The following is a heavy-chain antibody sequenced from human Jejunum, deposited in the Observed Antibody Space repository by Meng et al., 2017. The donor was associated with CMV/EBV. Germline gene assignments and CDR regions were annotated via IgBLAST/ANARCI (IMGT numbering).Heavy chain of an antibody. CDR1: GGSIRGSY. J-gene: IGHJ5*02. CDR2: IYYTGGT. D-gene: IGHD2-15*01. V-gene: IGHV4-59*01. Sequence: CTVSGGSIRGSYWSWIRQPPGKVLEWVGYIYYTGGTNYNPSLESRATISLDRTKSQFSLKLTSVTPADTAVYYCARVRGGFDPWGQGSLVTVSS. CDR3: ARVRGGFDP.